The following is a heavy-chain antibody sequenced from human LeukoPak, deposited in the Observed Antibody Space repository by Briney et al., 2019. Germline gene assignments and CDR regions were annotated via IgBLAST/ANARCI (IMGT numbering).Heavy chain of an antibody. V-gene: IGHV3-74*01. CDR3: ARGGYYYGSGSTDY. D-gene: IGHD3-10*01. Sequence: GGSLRLSCAASGFTFSSYWMHWVRQAPGKGLVWVSRINSDGSSTSYADSVKGRFTISRDNAQNTLYLQMNSLRAEDTAVYYCARGGYYYGSGSTDYWGQGTLVTVSS. CDR2: INSDGSST. CDR1: GFTFSSYW. J-gene: IGHJ4*02.